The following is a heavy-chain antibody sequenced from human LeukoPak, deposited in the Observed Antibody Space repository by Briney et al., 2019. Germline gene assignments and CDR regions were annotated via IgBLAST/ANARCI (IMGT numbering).Heavy chain of an antibody. CDR2: TYYRSKWYN. J-gene: IGHJ6*02. CDR3: ARGTRDGWPPYYYYGMDV. V-gene: IGHV6-1*01. CDR1: GDCVSSNSAA. D-gene: IGHD5-24*01. Sequence: SQTLSLTCAISGDCVSSNSAAWNWIRQSPSRGLEWLGRTYYRSKWYNDYAVSVKSRITINPDTSKNQFSLQLNSVTPEDTAVYYCARGTRDGWPPYYYYGMDVWGQGTTVTVSS.